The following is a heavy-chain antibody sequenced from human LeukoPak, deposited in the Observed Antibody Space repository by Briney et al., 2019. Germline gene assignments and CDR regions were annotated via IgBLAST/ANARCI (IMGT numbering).Heavy chain of an antibody. CDR3: ARGAPPHY. V-gene: IGHV4-61*02. CDR1: GGSISGGSISSYY. Sequence: SQTLSLTCTVSGGSISGGSISSYYGSWVRQPSGKGRECIGRIDNSTTTNYNPSLKSRVTMSVETYQNQFSLKLNSVPAADTAVYYCARGAPPHYWGQGTLVTVS. CDR2: IDNSTTT. J-gene: IGHJ4*02.